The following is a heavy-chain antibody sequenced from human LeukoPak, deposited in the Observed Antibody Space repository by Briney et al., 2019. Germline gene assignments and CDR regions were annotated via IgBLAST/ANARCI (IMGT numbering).Heavy chain of an antibody. CDR1: GFTFSSYW. Sequence: PGGSLTLSCAASGFTFSSYWMSWVRQAPGKGLEWVANIKQDGSEKYYVDSVKGRFTISRDNAKNSLYLPMNSLRAEDTAVYSCAALIRMDAWGKGDTVTVSS. D-gene: IGHD2-21*01. CDR2: IKQDGSEK. V-gene: IGHV3-7*01. CDR3: AALIRMDA. J-gene: IGHJ6*01.